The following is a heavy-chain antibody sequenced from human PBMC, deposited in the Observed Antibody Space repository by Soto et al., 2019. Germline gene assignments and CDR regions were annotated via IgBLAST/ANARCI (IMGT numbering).Heavy chain of an antibody. D-gene: IGHD3-3*01. CDR1: GGSISSGGYY. V-gene: IGHV4-31*03. CDR3: AREPMLWSGYYNYFDY. Sequence: QVQLQESGPGLVKPSQTLSLTCTVSGGSISSGGYYWSWIRQHPGKGLEWIGYIYYSGSTYYNPSLTSRVTISVDTSKNQFSLKLSSVTAADTAVYYCAREPMLWSGYYNYFDYWGQGTLVTVSS. J-gene: IGHJ4*02. CDR2: IYYSGST.